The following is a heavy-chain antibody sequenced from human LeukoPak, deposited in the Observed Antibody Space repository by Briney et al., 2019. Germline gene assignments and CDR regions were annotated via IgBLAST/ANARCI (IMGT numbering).Heavy chain of an antibody. Sequence: PGGSLRLSCAASGFTFSSYGMHWVRQAPGKRLEWVAVISYDGSNKYYADSVKGRFTISRDNSKNTLYLQMNSLRAEDTAVYYCAKDGGDVGIVVVVAASYFDYWGQGTLVTVSS. D-gene: IGHD2-15*01. CDR2: ISYDGSNK. J-gene: IGHJ4*02. CDR1: GFTFSSYG. V-gene: IGHV3-30*18. CDR3: AKDGGDVGIVVVVAASYFDY.